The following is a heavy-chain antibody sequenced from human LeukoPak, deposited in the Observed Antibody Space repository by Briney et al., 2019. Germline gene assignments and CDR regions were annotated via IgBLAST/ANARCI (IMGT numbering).Heavy chain of an antibody. D-gene: IGHD1-1*01. Sequence: KPSETLSLTCTVSGYSISSGYYWGWIRQPPGKGLEWLGYIYHSGTTYNSPSLQSRVTISIDKSKNQFSLKLTSVTAADTAVYYCARFARTATLDAFDMWGQGTMVTVSS. CDR1: GYSISSGYY. J-gene: IGHJ3*02. V-gene: IGHV4-38-2*02. CDR2: IYHSGTT. CDR3: ARFARTATLDAFDM.